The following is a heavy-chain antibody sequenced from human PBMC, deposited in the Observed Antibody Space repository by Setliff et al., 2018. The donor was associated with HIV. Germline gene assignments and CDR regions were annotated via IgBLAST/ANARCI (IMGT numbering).Heavy chain of an antibody. Sequence: SVKVSCKASGGTFSSYAMTWVRQAPGQGLEWLGGIIPILGTSNFAQKFQDRVTFTADVSTSTAYMELSSLRSEDTAVSYCARWVIRGYDYGLGGEFDPWGQGTLVTGSS. V-gene: IGHV1-69*13. CDR2: IIPILGTS. CDR1: GGTFSSYA. CDR3: ARWVIRGYDYGLGGEFDP. J-gene: IGHJ5*02. D-gene: IGHD5-18*01.